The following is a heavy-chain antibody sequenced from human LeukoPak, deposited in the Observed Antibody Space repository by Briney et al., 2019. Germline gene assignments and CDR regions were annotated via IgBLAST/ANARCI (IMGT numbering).Heavy chain of an antibody. Sequence: ASVKVSCKASGYTFTSYGISWVRQAHGQGLEWMGWINPNSGGTNYAQKFQGRVTMTRDTSISTAYMELSRLRSDDTAVYYCAKATYYYYYMDVWGKGTTVTVSS. CDR2: INPNSGGT. CDR1: GYTFTSYG. CDR3: AKATYYYYYMDV. V-gene: IGHV1-2*02. J-gene: IGHJ6*03.